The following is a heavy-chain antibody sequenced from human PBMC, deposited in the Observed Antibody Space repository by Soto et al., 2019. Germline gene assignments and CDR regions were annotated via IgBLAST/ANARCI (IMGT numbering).Heavy chain of an antibody. CDR2: IYYSGST. D-gene: IGHD5-12*01. Sequence: SETLSLTCTVSGGSISSYYWSWIRQPPGKGLEWIGYIYYSGSTNYNPSLKSRVTISVDTSKNQFSLKLSSVTAADTAVYYCARAYSGYDYGHYYYYVDVWGKGTTVTVSS. J-gene: IGHJ6*03. CDR1: GGSISSYY. CDR3: ARAYSGYDYGHYYYYVDV. V-gene: IGHV4-59*01.